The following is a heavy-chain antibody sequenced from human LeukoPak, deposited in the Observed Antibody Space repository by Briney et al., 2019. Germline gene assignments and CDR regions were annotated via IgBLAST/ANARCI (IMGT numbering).Heavy chain of an antibody. CDR2: TYYSGST. D-gene: IGHD6-13*01. Sequence: PSETLSLTCTVSGGSISSYYWSWIRQPPGKGLEWIGYTYYSGSTNYNPSLKSRVTISVDTSKNQFSLKLSSVTAADTAVYYCARVAYSSSWYTVGDYFDYWGQGTLVTVSS. CDR1: GGSISSYY. CDR3: ARVAYSSSWYTVGDYFDY. V-gene: IGHV4-59*01. J-gene: IGHJ4*02.